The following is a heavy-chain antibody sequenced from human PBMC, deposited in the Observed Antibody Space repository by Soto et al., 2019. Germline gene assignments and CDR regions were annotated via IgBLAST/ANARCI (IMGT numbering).Heavy chain of an antibody. D-gene: IGHD2-2*01. CDR1: GFTFSSYW. CDR2: INGDGSST. Sequence: VQLVESGGGLVQPGESLRLSCAASGFTFSSYWMHWVRQVPGKGLVWVSRINGDGSSTTYADSVKGRFSISRDNAKNTLYLQMNSLRAEDTAVYYCATEGGYCDSTTCWKYFLHWGQGTLVTVSS. J-gene: IGHJ1*01. CDR3: ATEGGYCDSTTCWKYFLH. V-gene: IGHV3-74*01.